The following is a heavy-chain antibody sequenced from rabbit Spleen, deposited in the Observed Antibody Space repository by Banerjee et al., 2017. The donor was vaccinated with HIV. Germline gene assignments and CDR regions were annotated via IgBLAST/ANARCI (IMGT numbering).Heavy chain of an antibody. J-gene: IGHJ6*01. CDR1: GVSFSDKDV. D-gene: IGHD1-1*01. CDR3: ARDTSTSFSTYGMDL. V-gene: IGHV1S40*01. CDR2: INIVTGKD. Sequence: QSLEESGGDLVKPGASLTLTCTASGVSFSDKDVMCWVRQAPGKGLEWIACINIVTGKDVYATWAKGRFIMSRTSSTKVTLQMTSLTAADTATYFCARDTSTSFSTYGMDLWGPGTLVTVS.